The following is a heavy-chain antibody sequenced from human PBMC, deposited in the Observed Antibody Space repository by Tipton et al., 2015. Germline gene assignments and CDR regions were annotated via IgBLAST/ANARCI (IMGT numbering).Heavy chain of an antibody. CDR2: ISYSGTT. CDR1: GGSITTYY. J-gene: IGHJ6*02. Sequence: TLSLTCTVSGGSITTYYWTWIRQPPGKGLEWIGYISYSGTTNYNPSLNNRVTISADTSKNQFSLTLNSVAAADTAVYYCARDLEHGMDVWGHGTTVTVSS. CDR3: ARDLEHGMDV. V-gene: IGHV4-59*01. D-gene: IGHD5-24*01.